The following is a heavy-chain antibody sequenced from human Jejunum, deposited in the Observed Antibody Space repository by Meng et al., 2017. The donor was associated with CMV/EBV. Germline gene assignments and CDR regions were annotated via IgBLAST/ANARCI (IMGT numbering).Heavy chain of an antibody. D-gene: IGHD3-10*01. CDR1: GGTFSDYT. CDR2: ISSTSTYI. CDR3: ANQMPWNYYHGMDL. V-gene: IGHV3-21*01. J-gene: IGHJ6*02. Sequence: GGTFSDYTFSWVRQAPGKGLEWVASISSTSTYIYYADSVKGRFTVSRGNSKNSLYLQMNSLRAEDTAVYYCANQMPWNYYHGMDLWGQGTTVTVSS.